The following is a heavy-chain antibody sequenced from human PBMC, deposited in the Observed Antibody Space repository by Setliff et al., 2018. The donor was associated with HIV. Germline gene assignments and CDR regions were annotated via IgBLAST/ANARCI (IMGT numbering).Heavy chain of an antibody. CDR1: GGTFSNYA. D-gene: IGHD2-8*01. CDR3: AKGPNFEDAFDI. Sequence: SVKVSCKASGGTFSNYAFSWVRQAPGQGLEWMGGLIPIVDITKSTQKFRDRVTFTADESTKTAQMGLSGLTFEDTAVYYCAKGPNFEDAFDIWGQGTMVTVSS. CDR2: LIPIVDIT. V-gene: IGHV1-69*10. J-gene: IGHJ3*02.